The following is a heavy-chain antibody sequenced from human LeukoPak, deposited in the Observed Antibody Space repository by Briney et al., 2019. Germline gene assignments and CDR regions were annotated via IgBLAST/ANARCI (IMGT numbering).Heavy chain of an antibody. CDR1: GGSISSYY. D-gene: IGHD3-10*01. CDR3: ARDDSGSYYDY. J-gene: IGHJ4*02. Sequence: SETLSLTCTVSGGSISSYYWSWIRQPPGKGLEWIGYIYYSGSTNYNPSLKSRVTMSVDTSKNQFSLKLSSVTAADTAVYYCARDDSGSYYDYWGQGTLVTVSS. V-gene: IGHV4-59*12. CDR2: IYYSGST.